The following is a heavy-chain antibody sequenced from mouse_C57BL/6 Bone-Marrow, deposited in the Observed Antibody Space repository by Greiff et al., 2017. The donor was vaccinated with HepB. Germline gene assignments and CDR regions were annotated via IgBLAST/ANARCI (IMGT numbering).Heavy chain of an antibody. J-gene: IGHJ2*01. D-gene: IGHD1-1*01. Sequence: QVQLKQSGAELARPGASVKLSCKASGYTFTSYGISWVKQRTGQGLEWIGEIYPRSGNTYYNEKFKGKATLTADKSSSTAYMKLRSLTSEDSAVYFCARSSITTVAPSGFDYWGQGTTLTVSS. CDR1: GYTFTSYG. CDR3: ARSSITTVAPSGFDY. CDR2: IYPRSGNT. V-gene: IGHV1-81*01.